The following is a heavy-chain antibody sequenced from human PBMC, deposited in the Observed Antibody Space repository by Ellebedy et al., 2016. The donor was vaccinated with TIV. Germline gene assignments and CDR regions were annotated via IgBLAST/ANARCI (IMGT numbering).Heavy chain of an antibody. D-gene: IGHD4/OR15-4a*01. CDR1: GASISGYY. CDR2: IYYSGST. CDR3: ARGAKGSWFDT. J-gene: IGHJ5*02. Sequence: MPSETLSLTCTVSGASISGYYWGWIRQPPGTTLEWIGYIYYSGSTNYNPSLKSRVTISVDTSKNQFSLNLSSVTAADTAVYYCARGAKGSWFDTWGQGRLVTVSS. V-gene: IGHV4-59*01.